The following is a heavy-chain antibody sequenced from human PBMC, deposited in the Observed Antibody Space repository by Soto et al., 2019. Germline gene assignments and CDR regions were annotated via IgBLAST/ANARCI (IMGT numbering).Heavy chain of an antibody. CDR1: GGSIISGGYY. Sequence: PSETLSLTSTVSGGSIISGGYYWSRIRQHPGKGLEWIGYIYYSGSTYYNPSLKSRVTISVDTSKNQFSLKLSSVTAADTAVYYCAREISLIRDDYIWGSYRDHHYYYMDVWGKGTTVTVSS. CDR2: IYYSGST. J-gene: IGHJ6*03. V-gene: IGHV4-31*03. CDR3: AREISLIRDDYIWGSYRDHHYYYMDV. D-gene: IGHD3-16*02.